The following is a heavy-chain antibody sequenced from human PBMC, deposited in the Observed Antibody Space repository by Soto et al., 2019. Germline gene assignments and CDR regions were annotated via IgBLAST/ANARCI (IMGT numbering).Heavy chain of an antibody. Sequence: QVQLQESGPGLVKPSQTLSLTCTVSGGSIRSDGYYWSWVRQHPGKGLEYIGYIYYSGRTYYNPSIMSRVTISLATYESQFSLKMSSVTGADTDLYYWARAMVVVTTTQISYYGVERWGQGTTVTVSS. D-gene: IGHD2-21*02. J-gene: IGHJ6*02. V-gene: IGHV4-31*03. CDR3: ARAMVVVTTTQISYYGVER. CDR2: IYYSGRT. CDR1: GGSIRSDGYY.